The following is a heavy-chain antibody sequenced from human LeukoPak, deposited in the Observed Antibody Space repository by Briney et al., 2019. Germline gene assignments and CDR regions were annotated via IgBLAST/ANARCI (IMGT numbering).Heavy chain of an antibody. CDR3: AKDMRRGATHANDAFDI. CDR1: GFTFSSYE. V-gene: IGHV3-9*03. Sequence: GGSLRLSCAASGFTFSSYEMNWVRQAPGKGLEWVSGISWNSGSIGYADSVKGRFTISRDNAKNSLYLQMNSLRAEDMALYYCAKDMRRGATHANDAFDIWGQGTMVTVSS. D-gene: IGHD1-26*01. CDR2: ISWNSGSI. J-gene: IGHJ3*02.